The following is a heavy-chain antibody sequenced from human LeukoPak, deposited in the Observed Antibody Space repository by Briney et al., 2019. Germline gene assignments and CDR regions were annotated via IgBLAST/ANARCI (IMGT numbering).Heavy chain of an antibody. D-gene: IGHD6-13*01. CDR3: AKWGRVQYSSSGYYFDY. CDR2: IIGSGGST. Sequence: GGSLRLSCAASGFSFSSYAMSWVRQAPGKGLEWVSAIIGSGGSTYYADSVKGGFTISRDNSKNTLYLQKNSLRAEDTAVYYCAKWGRVQYSSSGYYFDYWGQGTLVTVSS. J-gene: IGHJ4*02. V-gene: IGHV3-23*01. CDR1: GFSFSSYA.